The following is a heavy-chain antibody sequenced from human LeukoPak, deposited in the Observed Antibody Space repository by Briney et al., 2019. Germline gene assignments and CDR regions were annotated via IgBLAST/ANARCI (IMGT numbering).Heavy chain of an antibody. CDR3: ARDRGASGSYYGDS. J-gene: IGHJ4*02. V-gene: IGHV3-48*02. CDR1: GFTFNSYS. Sequence: GGSLRLSCAASGFTFNSYSMNWVRQAPGQGLEWVSYISSSSSTIYYADSVKGRLTISRDNAKNSLYLQMNSLRDEDTAVYYCARDRGASGSYYGDSWGQGTLVTVSS. D-gene: IGHD3-10*01. CDR2: ISSSSSTI.